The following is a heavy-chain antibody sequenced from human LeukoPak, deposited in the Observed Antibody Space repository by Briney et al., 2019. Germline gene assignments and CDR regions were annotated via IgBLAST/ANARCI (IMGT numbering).Heavy chain of an antibody. J-gene: IGHJ4*02. CDR3: AKTGAPRGWYGEFDY. CDR2: LSGRGGNS. CDR1: GFTFSIYV. V-gene: IGHV3-23*01. D-gene: IGHD6-19*01. Sequence: GGPLRLSCAASGFTFSIYVMSWVRQAPGKGLEWVSTLSGRGGNSYYADSVKGRFTISRDNSKNTLYLQMNSLRAEDTAVYYCAKTGAPRGWYGEFDYWGQGTLVTVSS.